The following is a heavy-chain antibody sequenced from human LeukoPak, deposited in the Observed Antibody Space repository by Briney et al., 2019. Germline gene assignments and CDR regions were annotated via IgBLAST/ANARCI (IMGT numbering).Heavy chain of an antibody. J-gene: IGHJ5*02. CDR3: ARGLKYYYDSSGLSSGFDP. D-gene: IGHD3-22*01. CDR2: IIPIFGTA. CDR1: GGTFSSYA. V-gene: IGHV1-69*13. Sequence: SVKVSCKASGGTFSSYAISWVRQAPGQGLEWMGGIIPIFGTANYAQKFQGRVTITADESTSTAYMELSSLRSEDMAVYYCARGLKYYYDSSGLSSGFDPWGQGTLVTVSS.